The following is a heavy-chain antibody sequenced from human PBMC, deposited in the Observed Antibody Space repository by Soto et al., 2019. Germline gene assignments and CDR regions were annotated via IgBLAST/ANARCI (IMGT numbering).Heavy chain of an antibody. J-gene: IGHJ4*02. V-gene: IGHV3-64D*08. D-gene: IGHD5-18*01. Sequence: EVQLVESGGGLVQPGGSLRLSCSASGFTFSSYAMHWVRQAPGKGLEYVSAISSNGGSTYYADSVKGRFTISRDNSKNTQYLQMSSLRAEDTAVYYCVKDRYRWIQLLFDYWGQGTLVTVSS. CDR2: ISSNGGST. CDR1: GFTFSSYA. CDR3: VKDRYRWIQLLFDY.